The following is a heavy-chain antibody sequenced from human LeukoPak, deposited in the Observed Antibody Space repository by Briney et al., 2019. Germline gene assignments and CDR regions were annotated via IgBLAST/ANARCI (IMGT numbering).Heavy chain of an antibody. J-gene: IGHJ4*02. CDR2: ITSSSSYI. Sequence: GGSLRLSCVASGFTFSTYNMNWVRQAPGKGLEWVSSITSSSSYIYYADSVKGRFTISRDNAKNSLYLQMNSLRDEDTAVYYCARDLRGRVDYWGQGTLVTVSS. CDR3: ARDLRGRVDY. CDR1: GFTFSTYN. D-gene: IGHD3-10*01. V-gene: IGHV3-21*01.